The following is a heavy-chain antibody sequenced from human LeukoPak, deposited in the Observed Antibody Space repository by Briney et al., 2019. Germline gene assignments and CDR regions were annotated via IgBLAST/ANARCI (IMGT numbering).Heavy chain of an antibody. CDR1: GFNFDDYA. Sequence: QAGGSLRLSCAVSGFNFDDYAMHWVRQAPGRGLEWVSGINWKTGNGIYADSVKGRLTISRDNAKNSLYLQMSSLRAEDTALYYCTRRAARWQFDLWGRGTLLTVSS. D-gene: IGHD5-24*01. CDR2: INWKTGNG. J-gene: IGHJ2*01. V-gene: IGHV3-9*01. CDR3: TRRAARWQFDL.